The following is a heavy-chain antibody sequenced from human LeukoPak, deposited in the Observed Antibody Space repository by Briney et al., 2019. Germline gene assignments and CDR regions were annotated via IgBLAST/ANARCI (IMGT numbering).Heavy chain of an antibody. CDR2: INSDGSST. CDR3: ARDQIAAAVAYYYYYYGMDV. J-gene: IGHJ6*02. CDR1: GFTFSSYW. Sequence: PGGSLRLSCAASGFTFSSYWMHWVRQAPGKGLVWVSRINSDGSSTSYADSVKGRFTISRDNAKNTLYLQMNSLRAEDTAVYYCARDQIAAAVAYYYYYYGMDVWGQGTTVTVSS. D-gene: IGHD6-13*01. V-gene: IGHV3-74*01.